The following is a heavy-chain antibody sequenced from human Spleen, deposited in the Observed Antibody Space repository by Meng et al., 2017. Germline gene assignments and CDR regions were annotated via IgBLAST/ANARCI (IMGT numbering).Heavy chain of an antibody. V-gene: IGHV3-74*01. CDR2: INSDGSRI. Sequence: GEPLKISCVASGFTFSPYWMHWVRQAPGKGPVWVSRINSDGSRIDYAESVQGRFTISRDNAKNTLYLQMNSLRAEDTAVYYCARSTIGGASYFDYWGQGARVTVSS. J-gene: IGHJ4*02. CDR1: GFTFSPYW. D-gene: IGHD1-26*01. CDR3: ARSTIGGASYFDY.